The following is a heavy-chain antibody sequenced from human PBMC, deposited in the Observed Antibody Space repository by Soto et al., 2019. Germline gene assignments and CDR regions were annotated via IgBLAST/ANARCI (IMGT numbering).Heavy chain of an antibody. D-gene: IGHD3-3*02. J-gene: IGHJ4*02. V-gene: IGHV1-18*04. CDR1: GYTFGNFG. Sequence: VQLVQSGAVVRKPGASVKVSCRGSGYTFGNFGISWLREAPGQGLEWMGWISAYNGNTHYAQRLQGRVTLTTDTSRSTGYMELRSLTPDDTAVYFCARDVPATAAFLWDFWGQGTLVTVSS. CDR3: ARDVPATAAFLWDF. CDR2: ISAYNGNT.